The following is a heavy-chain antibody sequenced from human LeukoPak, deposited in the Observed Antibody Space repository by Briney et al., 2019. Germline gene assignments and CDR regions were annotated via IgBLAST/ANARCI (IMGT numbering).Heavy chain of an antibody. CDR2: ISGDNGNT. V-gene: IGHV1-18*01. J-gene: IGHJ4*02. Sequence: ASVTVSCKASGYTFSTYGIAWVRQAPGQGLEWMGWISGDNGNTNYAQKFQGRVTMTTDTTTTTAYMELRSLRSDDTAVYYCARDGYFDYWGQGTLVTVSS. CDR1: GYTFSTYG. CDR3: ARDGYFDY.